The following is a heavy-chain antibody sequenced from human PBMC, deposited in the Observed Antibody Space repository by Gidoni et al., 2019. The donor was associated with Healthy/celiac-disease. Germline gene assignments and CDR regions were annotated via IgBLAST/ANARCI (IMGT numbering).Heavy chain of an antibody. J-gene: IGHJ6*02. D-gene: IGHD3-3*01. CDR3: AKSYYDFWSGYYRPLDYYYGMDV. Sequence: QVQLVESGGGVVQPGRSLRLSCAASGFTFSSYGMHWVRQAPGKGLEWVAVISYDGSNKYYADSVKGRFTISRDNSKNTLYLQMNSLRAEDTAVYYCAKSYYDFWSGYYRPLDYYYGMDVWGQGTTVTVSS. CDR1: GFTFSSYG. CDR2: ISYDGSNK. V-gene: IGHV3-30*18.